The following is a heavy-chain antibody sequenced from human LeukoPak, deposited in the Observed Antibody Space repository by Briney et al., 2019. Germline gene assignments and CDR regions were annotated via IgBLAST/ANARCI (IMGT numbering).Heavy chain of an antibody. V-gene: IGHV4-59*01. CDR3: ARYHYVWGSYRQYYFDY. Sequence: SETLSLTCTVSGGSINSYYWSWIRQPPGKGLEWIGYIYYSGSTNYNPSLKSRVTISVDTSKNQFSLKLSSVTAADTAVYYCARYHYVWGSYRQYYFDYWGQGTLVTVSS. J-gene: IGHJ4*02. D-gene: IGHD3-16*02. CDR1: GGSINSYY. CDR2: IYYSGST.